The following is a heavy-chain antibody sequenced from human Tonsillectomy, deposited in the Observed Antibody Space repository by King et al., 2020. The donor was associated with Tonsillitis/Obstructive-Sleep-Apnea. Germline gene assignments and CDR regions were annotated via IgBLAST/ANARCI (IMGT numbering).Heavy chain of an antibody. CDR1: GFTFSSYA. Sequence: VQLVESGGGLVQPGGSLRPSCAASGFTFSSYALSWVRQAPGRGLEWVSNISDTGASTYYADSVKGRFTISRDNSKNTLYLQMKSLRAGDTAVYYCAKARTDRIPAAMGYWGQGTLVTVSS. CDR2: ISDTGAST. D-gene: IGHD2-2*01. J-gene: IGHJ4*02. CDR3: AKARTDRIPAAMGY. V-gene: IGHV3-23*04.